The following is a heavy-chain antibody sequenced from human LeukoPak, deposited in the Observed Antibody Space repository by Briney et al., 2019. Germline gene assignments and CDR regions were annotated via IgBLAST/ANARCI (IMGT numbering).Heavy chain of an antibody. J-gene: IGHJ5*02. CDR2: FYTSGTT. D-gene: IGHD2-15*01. V-gene: IGHV4-61*02. CDR1: GDSISSGHYF. CDR3: ARAASRSNTWFDP. Sequence: SQTLSLTCTVSGDSISSGHYFWGWIRQPAGKGLEWIARFYTSGTTYYKPTLKSRVTMSVDTSKNLFSLKLTSVTAADTAVYYCARAASRSNTWFDPWGQGALVTVSS.